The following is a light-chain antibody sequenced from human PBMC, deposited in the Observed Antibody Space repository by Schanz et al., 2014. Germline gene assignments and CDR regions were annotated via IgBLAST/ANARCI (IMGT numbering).Light chain of an antibody. V-gene: IGLV2-8*01. CDR1: SSDVGGYNY. CDR3: SAYTRSSAHWF. Sequence: QSALTQPPSASGSPGQSVTISCTGTSSDVGGYNYVSWYQHHPGKAPKLMIFEVFKRPSGVPDRFSGSKSGTSASLAITGLQAEDEADYYCSAYTRSSAHWFFGGGTKLTVL. J-gene: IGLJ3*02. CDR2: EVF.